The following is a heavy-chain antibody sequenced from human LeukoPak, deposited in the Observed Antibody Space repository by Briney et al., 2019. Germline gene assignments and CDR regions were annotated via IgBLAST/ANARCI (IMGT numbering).Heavy chain of an antibody. J-gene: IGHJ4*02. Sequence: GGSLRLSCAASGFTFSSYAMHWVRRAPGKGLEWLAVISYDGSNKYYADSVKGRFTISRDNSKNTLYLQMNSLRAEDTAVHYCASEYCSSTSCYSTLLDYWGQGTLVTVSS. CDR3: ASEYCSSTSCYSTLLDY. CDR1: GFTFSSYA. V-gene: IGHV3-30-3*01. CDR2: ISYDGSNK. D-gene: IGHD2-2*01.